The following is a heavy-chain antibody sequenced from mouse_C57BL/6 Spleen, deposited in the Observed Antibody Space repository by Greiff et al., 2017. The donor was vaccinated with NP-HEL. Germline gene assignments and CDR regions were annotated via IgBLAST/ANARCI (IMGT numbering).Heavy chain of an antibody. Sequence: VQLQQPGTELVKPGASVTLSCKASGYTFTSYWMHWVKQRPGQGLEWIGNINPSNGGTNYNEKFKSQATLTVDQSSSTAYMQLSSLTSEDSAVYYGASQVGDDFDYWGQSTTLTVSS. CDR2: INPSNGGT. V-gene: IGHV1-53*01. CDR1: GYTFTSYW. J-gene: IGHJ2*01. D-gene: IGHD1-1*02. CDR3: ASQVGDDFDY.